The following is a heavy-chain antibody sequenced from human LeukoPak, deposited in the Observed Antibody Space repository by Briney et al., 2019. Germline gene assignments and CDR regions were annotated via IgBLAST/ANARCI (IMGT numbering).Heavy chain of an antibody. Sequence: SVKVSCKASGGTFINYAISWVRQAPGQGLEWMGGIIPIYTTIHYARKFQGRVTITTDESTSAAYMELSSLTSEDTAVYYCARTRFGVVTYFDYWGQGTLVTVSS. CDR2: IIPIYTTI. J-gene: IGHJ4*02. CDR1: GGTFINYA. CDR3: ARTRFGVVTYFDY. D-gene: IGHD3-3*01. V-gene: IGHV1-69*05.